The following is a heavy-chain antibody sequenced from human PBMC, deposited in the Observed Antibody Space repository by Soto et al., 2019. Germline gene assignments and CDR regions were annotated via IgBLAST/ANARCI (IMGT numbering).Heavy chain of an antibody. CDR2: IYWDDGK. D-gene: IGHD4-17*01. V-gene: IGHV2-5*02. CDR1: GFSLRTSGVG. CDR3: AHLTTGGFYFGY. Sequence: SGPTLVNPTQTLTLTCTFSGFSLRTSGVGVGWIRQPPGKALEWLALIYWDDGKRYSPSLKSRLTITKDTSKNQVVLRMTNMDPVDTATYYCAHLTTGGFYFGYWGQGTLVTVSS. J-gene: IGHJ4*02.